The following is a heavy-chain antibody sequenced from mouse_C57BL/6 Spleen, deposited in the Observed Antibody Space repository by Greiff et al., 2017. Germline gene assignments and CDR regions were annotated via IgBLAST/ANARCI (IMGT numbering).Heavy chain of an antibody. CDR3: ARYYGSSYYCDY. D-gene: IGHD1-1*01. J-gene: IGHJ2*01. CDR2: IYPRSGST. Sequence: VQLQQSGAELARPGASVKLSCKASGYTFTSYGISWVKQRTGQGLEWIGEIYPRSGSTYYNEKFKGKATLTADKSSSTAYMELRSLTSEDSAVYFCARYYGSSYYCDYWGQGTTLTVSS. V-gene: IGHV1-81*01. CDR1: GYTFTSYG.